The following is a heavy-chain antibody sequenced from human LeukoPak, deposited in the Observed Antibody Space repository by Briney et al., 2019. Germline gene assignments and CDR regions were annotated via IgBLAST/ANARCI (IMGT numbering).Heavy chain of an antibody. J-gene: IGHJ4*02. CDR3: ARDRGYYDFWSGDQRGFDY. Sequence: GASVKVSCKASGYTFTSYGISWVRQAPGQGLEWMGWISAYNGNTNYAQKLQGRVTMTTDTSTSTAYMELRSLRSDDTAVYYCARDRGYYDFWSGDQRGFDYWGQGTLVTVSS. CDR1: GYTFTSYG. CDR2: ISAYNGNT. D-gene: IGHD3-3*01. V-gene: IGHV1-18*01.